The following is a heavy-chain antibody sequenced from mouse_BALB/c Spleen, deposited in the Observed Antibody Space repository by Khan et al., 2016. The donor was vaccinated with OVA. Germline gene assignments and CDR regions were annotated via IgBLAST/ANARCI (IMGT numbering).Heavy chain of an antibody. CDR3: ARGTFDY. Sequence: VQLQQSGPELMKPGASVNISCKASGYSFTSYYIHWVKQSHGKSLEWIGYIDPFNGGTDYNQKFKGKATWTVDKSSNTAYMHLSSLTSEDSAVYYCARGTFDYWGQGTLVTVSA. CDR2: IDPFNGGT. J-gene: IGHJ3*01. V-gene: IGHV1S135*01. D-gene: IGHD3-3*01. CDR1: GYSFTSYY.